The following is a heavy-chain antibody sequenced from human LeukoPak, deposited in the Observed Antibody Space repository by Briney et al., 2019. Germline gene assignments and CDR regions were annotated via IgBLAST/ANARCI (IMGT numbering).Heavy chain of an antibody. J-gene: IGHJ4*02. CDR3: ARADIVVVPAAIGY. D-gene: IGHD2-2*01. Sequence: ASVKVSCKASGYTFTGYYMHWVRQAPGQGPEWMGWINPNSGGTNYAQKFQGRVTMTRDTSISTAYMELSRLRSDDTAVYYCARADIVVVPAAIGYWGQGTLVTVSS. CDR1: GYTFTGYY. V-gene: IGHV1-2*02. CDR2: INPNSGGT.